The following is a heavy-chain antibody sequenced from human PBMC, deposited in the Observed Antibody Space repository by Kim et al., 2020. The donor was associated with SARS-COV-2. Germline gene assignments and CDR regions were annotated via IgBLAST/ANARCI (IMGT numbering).Heavy chain of an antibody. J-gene: IGHJ6*02. D-gene: IGHD2-15*01. CDR2: INRDGSST. CDR3: ARAPDCGGGSCYSYHYYGMDV. CDR1: GFTFSMYW. V-gene: IGHV3-74*01. Sequence: GGSLRLSCAASGFTFSMYWIHWVRQAPGKGLVWVSRINRDGSSTTYADSVKDRFTISRDNAKNTLYLQMNSLRVEDTGVYYCARAPDCGGGSCYSYHYYGMDVWGQGATVTVSS.